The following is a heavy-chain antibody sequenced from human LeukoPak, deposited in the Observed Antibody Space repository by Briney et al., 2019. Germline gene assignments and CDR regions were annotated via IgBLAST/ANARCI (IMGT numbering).Heavy chain of an antibody. J-gene: IGHJ3*02. D-gene: IGHD6-13*01. V-gene: IGHV4-59*08. CDR3: VRHLASSWSSDAFDI. CDR1: GGSISSYY. Sequence: SETLSLTCTVSGGSISSYYWSWIRQPPGKGLEWIGYIYYSGSTNYNPSLKSRVTISVDTSKNQFSLKLSSVTAADTAVYYCVRHLASSWSSDAFDIWGQGTMVTVSS. CDR2: IYYSGST.